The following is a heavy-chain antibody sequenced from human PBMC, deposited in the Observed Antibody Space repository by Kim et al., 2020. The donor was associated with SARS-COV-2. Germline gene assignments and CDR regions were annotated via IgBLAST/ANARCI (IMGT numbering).Heavy chain of an antibody. J-gene: IGHJ6*02. CDR1: GGSFSGYY. D-gene: IGHD3-3*01. Sequence: SETLSLTCAVYGGSFSGYYWSWIRQPPGKGREWFGEINHSGSTNYNQSLKSRVTISVDTSKNQFSLKLSSVTAADTAVYYCARERARTIFGVVLNYYGMDVWGQGTTVTVSS. V-gene: IGHV4-34*01. CDR2: INHSGST. CDR3: ARERARTIFGVVLNYYGMDV.